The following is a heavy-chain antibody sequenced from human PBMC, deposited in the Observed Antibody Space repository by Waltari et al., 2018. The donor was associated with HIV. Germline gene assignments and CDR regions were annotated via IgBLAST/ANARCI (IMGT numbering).Heavy chain of an antibody. J-gene: IGHJ4*02. D-gene: IGHD3-22*01. CDR2: ISNDGSSK. Sequence: QVQLVESGGGVVQPGRSRGLSCAASGFTLSSFGMPWVRQAPGKGLEWVAVISNDGSSKYYADSVKGRFTISRDNSKNTLYLHMNSLRAEDTAVYYCASPFYSDSTTYYYGLDYWGQGTLVTVSS. CDR1: GFTLSSFG. CDR3: ASPFYSDSTTYYYGLDY. V-gene: IGHV3-30-3*01.